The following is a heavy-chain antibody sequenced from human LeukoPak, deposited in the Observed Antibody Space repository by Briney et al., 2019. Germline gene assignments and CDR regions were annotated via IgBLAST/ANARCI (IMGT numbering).Heavy chain of an antibody. CDR3: ARLVPAAIIPNWSDP. CDR1: RYTFTGYY. Sequence: ASVKVSCKASRYTFTGYYMHWVRQAPGQGLEWMRWINPNSGGTNYAQKFQGRVTMTRDTSISTAYMELSRLRSDDTAVYYCARLVPAAIIPNWSDPWGQGTLVTVSS. D-gene: IGHD2-2*01. J-gene: IGHJ5*02. V-gene: IGHV1-2*02. CDR2: INPNSGGT.